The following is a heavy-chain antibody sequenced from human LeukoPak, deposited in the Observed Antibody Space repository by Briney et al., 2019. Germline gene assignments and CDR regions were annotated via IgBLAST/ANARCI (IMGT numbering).Heavy chain of an antibody. CDR3: AKDADGGYFSH. CDR2: ISYDGSNK. Sequence: RSLRLSCAASGFTFSSYGMHCVRQAPGKGLEWVAIISYDGSNKYYADSVKGRFTISRDNSKNTLYLQMNSLRAEDTAGYYCAKDADGGYFSHWGQGTLVTVSS. J-gene: IGHJ4*02. CDR1: GFTFSSYG. V-gene: IGHV3-30*18. D-gene: IGHD5-12*01.